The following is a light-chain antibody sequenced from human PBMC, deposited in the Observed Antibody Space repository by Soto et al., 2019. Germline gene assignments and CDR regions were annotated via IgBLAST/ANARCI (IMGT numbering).Light chain of an antibody. CDR2: DAS. CDR1: QSVSSY. V-gene: IGKV3-11*01. CDR3: QQRSNWPSYT. J-gene: IGKJ2*01. Sequence: EIVLTQSPATLSLSPGESATLSCRASQSVSSYLAWYPQKPGQAPRLLIYDASNRATGIPARFSGSGSGTDFTLTISSLEPEDFAVYYCQQRSNWPSYTFGQGTKLEIK.